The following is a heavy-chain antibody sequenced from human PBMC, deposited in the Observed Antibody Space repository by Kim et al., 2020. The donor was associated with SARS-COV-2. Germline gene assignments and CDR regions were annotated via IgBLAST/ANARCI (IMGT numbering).Heavy chain of an antibody. V-gene: IGHV4-59*01. CDR3: AREDGEQQLAIDY. J-gene: IGHJ4*02. CDR2: IYYSGST. Sequence: SETLSLTCTVSGGSISSYYWSWIRQPPGKGLEWIGYIYYSGSTNYNPSLKSRVTISVDTSKNQFSLKLSSVTAADTAVYYCAREDGEQQLAIDYWGQGTLVTVSS. D-gene: IGHD6-13*01. CDR1: GGSISSYY.